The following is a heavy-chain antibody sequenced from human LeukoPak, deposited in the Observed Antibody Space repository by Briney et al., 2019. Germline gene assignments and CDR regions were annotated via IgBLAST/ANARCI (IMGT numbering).Heavy chain of an antibody. D-gene: IGHD2/OR15-2a*01. CDR1: GGSISSYY. Sequence: PSETLSLTCTVSGGSISSYYWSWIRQPPGKGLEWIGYIYYSGSTNYNPSLKSRVTISVDTSKNQVPLKLSSVTAADTAVYYCARNAYYSADLWGQGTLVTVSS. CDR3: ARNAYYSADL. V-gene: IGHV4-59*08. CDR2: IYYSGST. J-gene: IGHJ5*02.